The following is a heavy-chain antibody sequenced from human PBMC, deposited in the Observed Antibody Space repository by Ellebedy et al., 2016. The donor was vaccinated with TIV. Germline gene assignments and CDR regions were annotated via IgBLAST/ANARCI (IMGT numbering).Heavy chain of an antibody. D-gene: IGHD3-16*01. CDR2: TYYRSKWYN. V-gene: IGHV6-1*01. CDR3: ASHLLVDAYIFDY. Sequence: SQTLSLTXXISGDSVSTNSAAWSWIRQSPSSGLEWLGRTYYRSKWYNDYAVSVKSRITINPDTSKNQISIQLNSVTPEDTAVYYCASHLLVDAYIFDYWGQGTLVTVSS. CDR1: GDSVSTNSAA. J-gene: IGHJ4*02.